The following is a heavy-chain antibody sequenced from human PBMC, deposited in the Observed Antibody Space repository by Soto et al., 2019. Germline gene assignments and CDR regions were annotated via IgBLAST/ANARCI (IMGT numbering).Heavy chain of an antibody. CDR1: GGSISSGGYS. CDR3: ASLRFLGLFYP. CDR2: MYHSGST. D-gene: IGHD3-3*01. J-gene: IGHJ5*02. V-gene: IGHV4-30-2*01. Sequence: QLQLQESGSGLVKPSQTLSLTCAVSGGSISSGGYSWSWIRQPPGKGLEWIGYMYHSGSTYYNPSRKCRVPITVDSSKNQFSLKLSSVTAADSAVYYCASLRFLGLFYPLGQGTLVTGSS.